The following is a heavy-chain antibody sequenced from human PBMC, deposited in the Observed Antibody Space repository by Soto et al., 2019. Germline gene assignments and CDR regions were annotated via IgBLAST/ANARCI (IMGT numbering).Heavy chain of an antibody. CDR1: GGSISSYY. CDR2: IYYSGST. J-gene: IGHJ6*02. D-gene: IGHD3-3*01. Sequence: QVQLQESGPGLVKPSETLSLTCTVSGGSISSYYWSWIRQPPGKGLEWIGYIYYSGSTNYNPSLKSRVTISVDTSKNQFSLKLSSVTAADTAVYYCARLLEEYYYYYGMDVWGQGTTVTVSS. V-gene: IGHV4-59*08. CDR3: ARLLEEYYYYYGMDV.